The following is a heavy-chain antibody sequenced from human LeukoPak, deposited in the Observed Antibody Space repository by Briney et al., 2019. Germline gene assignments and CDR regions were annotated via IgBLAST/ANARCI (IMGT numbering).Heavy chain of an antibody. V-gene: IGHV1-69*05. J-gene: IGHJ5*02. CDR2: IIPIFGTA. Sequence: SVKVSCEQSLGTLFSSVISSVRQAPGQGLECMGRIIPIFGTANSAQTFQGRVTITTDESTSTTYMELSSLRTEDTAVYYCAREEDYYDSSPFDPWGQGTLVTVSS. CDR3: AREEDYYDSSPFDP. D-gene: IGHD3-22*01. CDR1: LGTLFSSV.